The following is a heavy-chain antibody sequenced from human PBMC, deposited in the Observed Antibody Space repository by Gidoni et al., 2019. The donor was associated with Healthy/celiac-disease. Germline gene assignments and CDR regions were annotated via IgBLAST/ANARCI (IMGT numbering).Heavy chain of an antibody. Sequence: VQLVESGGGLVQPGGSLRLSCAASGFPVRSDNMSWVRQATGKGLEWVSVIYSGGSTYDTDSVKCRIPISRDNSKNTLYLQMISLRAEDTAVYYCARGEQGLNFGYYYYGMDVWGQGTTVTVSS. CDR3: ARGEQGLNFGYYYYGMDV. CDR2: IYSGGST. J-gene: IGHJ6*02. D-gene: IGHD6-19*01. V-gene: IGHV3-66*01. CDR1: GFPVRSDN.